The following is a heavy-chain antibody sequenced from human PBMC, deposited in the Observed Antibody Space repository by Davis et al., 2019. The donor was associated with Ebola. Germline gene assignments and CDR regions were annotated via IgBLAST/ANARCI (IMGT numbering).Heavy chain of an antibody. V-gene: IGHV1-2*04. J-gene: IGHJ4*02. Sequence: ASVKVSCKASGYTFTGYYMHWVRQAPGQGLEWMGWINPNSGGTNYAQKFQGWVTMTRDTSISTAYMELSRLRAEDTAVYYCAKEAQFVVVVAAVNYWGQGTLVTVSS. CDR3: AKEAQFVVVVAAVNY. D-gene: IGHD2-15*01. CDR2: INPNSGGT. CDR1: GYTFTGYY.